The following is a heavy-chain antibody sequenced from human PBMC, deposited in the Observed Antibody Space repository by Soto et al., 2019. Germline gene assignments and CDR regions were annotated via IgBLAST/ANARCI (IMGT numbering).Heavy chain of an antibody. CDR2: ISGSGGST. Sequence: PGGSLRLSCAASGFTLSSYAMSWVRQAPGKGLEWVSAISGSGGSTYYADSVKGRFTISRDNSKNTLYLQMNSLRAEDTAVYYCATGHMTTVTPPKSYYYYGMDVWGQGTTVTVSS. D-gene: IGHD4-17*01. J-gene: IGHJ6*02. V-gene: IGHV3-23*01. CDR1: GFTLSSYA. CDR3: ATGHMTTVTPPKSYYYYGMDV.